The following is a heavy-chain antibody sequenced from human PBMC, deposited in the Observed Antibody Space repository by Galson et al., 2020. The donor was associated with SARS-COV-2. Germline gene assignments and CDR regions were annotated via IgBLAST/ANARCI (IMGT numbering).Heavy chain of an antibody. CDR3: ARGGWNNAHYYSYMDV. CDR1: GGTFSSYA. D-gene: IGHD1-1*01. J-gene: IGHJ6*03. Sequence: SVKVSCKASGGTFSSYAISRVRQAPGQGLEWMGGIIPIFGTEKYAQKFQGRVTITADELTSTAYMEMSSLRSEDTAVYYCARGGWNNAHYYSYMDVWGKGTTVTVSS. V-gene: IGHV1-69*13. CDR2: IIPIFGTE.